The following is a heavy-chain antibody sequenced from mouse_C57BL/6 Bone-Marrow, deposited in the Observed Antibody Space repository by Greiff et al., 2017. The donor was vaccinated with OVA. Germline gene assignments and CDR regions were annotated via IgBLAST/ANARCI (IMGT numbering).Heavy chain of an antibody. CDR3: ARPPYYGYDLYAMDY. V-gene: IGHV4-1*01. J-gene: IGHJ4*01. CDR1: GIDFSRYW. CDR2: INPDSSTI. Sequence: DVQLVESGGGLVQPGGSLKLSCAASGIDFSRYWMSWVRRAPGKGLEWIGEINPDSSTINYAPSLKDKFIISRDNAKNTLYLQMSKVRSEDTALYYCARPPYYGYDLYAMDYWGQGTSVTVSS. D-gene: IGHD2-9*01.